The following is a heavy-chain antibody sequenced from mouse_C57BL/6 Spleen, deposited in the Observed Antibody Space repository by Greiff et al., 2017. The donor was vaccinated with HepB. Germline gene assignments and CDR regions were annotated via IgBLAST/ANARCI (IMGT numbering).Heavy chain of an antibody. CDR3: AREGTALAY. Sequence: VQLQQSGPELVKPGASVKISCKASGYAFSSSWMNWVKQRPGKGLEWIGRIYPGDGDTNYNGKFKGKATLTADKSSSTAYMQLSSLTSEDSAVYFCAREGTALAYWGQGTTLTVSS. J-gene: IGHJ2*01. D-gene: IGHD3-3*01. CDR1: GYAFSSSW. CDR2: IYPGDGDT. V-gene: IGHV1-82*01.